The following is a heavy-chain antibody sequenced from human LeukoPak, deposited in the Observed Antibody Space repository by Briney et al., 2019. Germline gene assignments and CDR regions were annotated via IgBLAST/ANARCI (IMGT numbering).Heavy chain of an antibody. V-gene: IGHV4-59*01. CDR3: ARRDGDARLDY. CDR1: GGSISSYY. J-gene: IGHJ4*02. D-gene: IGHD4-17*01. CDR2: IYYSGST. Sequence: PSETLSLTCTVSGGSISSYYWSWIRQPPGRGLEWIGCIYYSGSTNYNPSLKSRVTISVDTSKNQFSLKLSSVTAADTAVYYCARRDGDARLDYWGQGTLVTVSS.